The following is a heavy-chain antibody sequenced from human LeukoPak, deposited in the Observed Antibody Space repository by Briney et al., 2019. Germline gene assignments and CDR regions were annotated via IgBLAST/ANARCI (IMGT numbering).Heavy chain of an antibody. J-gene: IGHJ4*02. CDR1: GFTFSSYG. D-gene: IGHD3-10*01. CDR3: AKDTTTTRRGFDY. V-gene: IGHV3-33*06. Sequence: GGSLRLSCAASGFTFSSYGMHWVRQAPGKGLEWVAVIWYDGTDEYYADSVKGRFTVSRDNSKKTLYLQMNSLRAEDTAVYYCAKDTTTTRRGFDYWGQGTLATGSS. CDR2: IWYDGTDE.